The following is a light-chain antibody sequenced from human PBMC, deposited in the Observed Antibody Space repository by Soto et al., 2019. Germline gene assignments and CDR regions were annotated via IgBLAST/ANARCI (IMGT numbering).Light chain of an antibody. Sequence: ETVLTQSPATLSLSPGERATLSCRASQSVSSYLAWYQQKPGRAPRLLIYDASNRATGIPARFSGSGSGTDFTLTISSLEPEDFAVYYCQQRSNWPPMYTFGQGTKLEI. CDR2: DAS. J-gene: IGKJ2*01. CDR3: QQRSNWPPMYT. V-gene: IGKV3-11*01. CDR1: QSVSSY.